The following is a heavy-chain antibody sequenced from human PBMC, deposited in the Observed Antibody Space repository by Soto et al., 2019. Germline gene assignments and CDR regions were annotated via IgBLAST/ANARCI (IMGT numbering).Heavy chain of an antibody. V-gene: IGHV4-39*01. CDR3: TRPVAFSRWFDP. J-gene: IGHJ5*02. CDR2: INSGGTT. CDR1: GYSISSGDYY. Sequence: PSETLSLTCTVSGYSISSGDYYWGWVRQPPEKGLEWIGSINSGGTTYYNPSLKSRATVSVDTSRNQFSLKLNSVTAADTAVYFCTRPVAFSRWFDPWGQGTLVTVSS.